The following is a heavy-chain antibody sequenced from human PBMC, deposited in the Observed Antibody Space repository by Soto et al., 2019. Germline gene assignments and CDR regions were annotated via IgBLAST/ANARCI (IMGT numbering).Heavy chain of an antibody. J-gene: IGHJ5*02. D-gene: IGHD1-26*01. CDR3: ARAERSNWWDP. Sequence: GYRRSFKSQHPGKGLEWIGYIYYSGSTYYNPSLKSRVTILVDTSKNQFSLKLSSVTAADMVVYYCARAERSNWWDPWGKGTLVTVS. CDR2: IYYSGST. V-gene: IGHV4-31*02. CDR1: GYR.